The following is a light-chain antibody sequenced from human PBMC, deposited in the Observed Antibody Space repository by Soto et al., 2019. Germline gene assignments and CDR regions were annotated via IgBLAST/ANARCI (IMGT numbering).Light chain of an antibody. CDR3: AAWDDSLNGHYV. V-gene: IGLV1-36*01. CDR2: YDD. J-gene: IGLJ1*01. Sequence: QSVLTQPPSVSEAPRQRVTISCSGSSSNIGNNAVNWYQQLPGKAPKLLIYYDDLLPSGVSDRFSGSKSGTSASLAISGLRSEDEADYYCAAWDDSLNGHYVFGTGTKVTVL. CDR1: SSNIGNNA.